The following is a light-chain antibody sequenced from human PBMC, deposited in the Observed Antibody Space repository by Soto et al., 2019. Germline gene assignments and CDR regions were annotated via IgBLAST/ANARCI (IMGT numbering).Light chain of an antibody. CDR3: QKRANWPLT. CDR2: DTS. J-gene: IGKJ1*01. V-gene: IGKV3-11*01. CDR1: QSVSSY. Sequence: EIVLTQSPATLSLSPGDRATLSCRASQSVSSYFAWYQQKPGQAPRLLIYDTSNRATGIPARFSGSGSGTDFTLPISILEPEDFAVYYCQKRANWPLTFGQGTRVEIK.